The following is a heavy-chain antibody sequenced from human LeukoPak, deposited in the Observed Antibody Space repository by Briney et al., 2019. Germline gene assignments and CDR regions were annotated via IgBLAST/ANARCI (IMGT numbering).Heavy chain of an antibody. CDR2: IYYSGST. J-gene: IGHJ4*02. V-gene: IGHV4-59*01. D-gene: IGHD4-23*01. Sequence: TSETLSLTCTVSGGSLSSYYWSWIRQPPRKGLGRVGYIYYSGSTNYNPSLNSRVTISVDTSKNQFSLKLSSVTAADTAVYYCARMTTVVFRTYYFDYWGQGTLVTVSS. CDR3: ARMTTVVFRTYYFDY. CDR1: GGSLSSYY.